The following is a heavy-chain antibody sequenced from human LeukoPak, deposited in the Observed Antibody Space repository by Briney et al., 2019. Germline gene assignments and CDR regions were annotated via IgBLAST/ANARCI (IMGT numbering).Heavy chain of an antibody. V-gene: IGHV4-59*01. Sequence: SETLSLTCSVSGVSISNYYWSWIRQPPGKGLEWIAFIYYDGNTNYNPSLKSRATISVDTSKNQYSLNLISVTPADTAVYYCARGGASSKFFDAWGQGILVTVSS. CDR1: GVSISNYY. J-gene: IGHJ4*02. CDR3: ARGGASSKFFDA. CDR2: IYYDGNT. D-gene: IGHD6-6*01.